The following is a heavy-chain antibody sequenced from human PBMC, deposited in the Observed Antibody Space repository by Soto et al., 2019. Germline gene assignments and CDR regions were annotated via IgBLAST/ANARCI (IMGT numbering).Heavy chain of an antibody. CDR3: AKDFTSRKYYYDY. V-gene: IGHV3-23*01. CDR1: GFTFSIYA. D-gene: IGHD2-2*01. J-gene: IGHJ4*02. Sequence: GGSLRLSCAASGFTFSIYAMSWVRQSPGKGLEWVSAISGSGGSTYYADSVKGRFTISRDNSKNTLYLQMNSLRAEDTAVYYCAKDFTSRKYYYDYWGQGNLVPVSS. CDR2: ISGSGGST.